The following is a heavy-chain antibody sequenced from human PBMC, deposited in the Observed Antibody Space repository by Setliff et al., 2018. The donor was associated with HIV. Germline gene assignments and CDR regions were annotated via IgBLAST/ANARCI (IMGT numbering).Heavy chain of an antibody. D-gene: IGHD3-10*01. CDR3: ARDSFTVDYFMDV. V-gene: IGHV4-34*01. CDR2: INHSGSS. J-gene: IGHJ6*03. CDR1: GGSISNYY. Sequence: SETLSLTCSVSGGSISNYYWSWIRRPPGKGLEWIGEINHSGSSNYNPSLKSRVTMSVDTSKNQFSLKVNSVTAADTAVYFCARDSFTVDYFMDVWGKGTPVTVS.